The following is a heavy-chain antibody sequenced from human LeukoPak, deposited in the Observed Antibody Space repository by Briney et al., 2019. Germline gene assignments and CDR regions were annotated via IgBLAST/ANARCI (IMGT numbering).Heavy chain of an antibody. CDR3: ARLTSSWYQDWYFDL. V-gene: IGHV4-4*07. CDR2: IYTSGST. CDR1: SGSISNYD. J-gene: IGHJ2*01. D-gene: IGHD6-13*01. Sequence: SEALSLTCTVSSGSISNYDWSWIRQPAGKGLEWIGRIYTSGSTNYNPSLKSRVTMSVDTSKKQFSLKLSSVTAADTAVYYCARLTSSWYQDWYFDLWGRGTLVTVSS.